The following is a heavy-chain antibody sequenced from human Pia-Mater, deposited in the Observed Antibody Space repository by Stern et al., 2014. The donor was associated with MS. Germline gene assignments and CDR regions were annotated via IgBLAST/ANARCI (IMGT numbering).Heavy chain of an antibody. CDR1: GGTFSSYA. V-gene: IGHV1-69*01. Sequence: VQLVESGAEVKKPGSSVKVSCKASGGTFSSYAISWVRQAPGRGLEWMGEIIPMFGTTKYAQKFQGRVTIIADGSTTTAYMELSSLRSEDTAVYYCARRDYYDSSGIYGDAFDIWGQGTMVTVSS. CDR2: IIPMFGTT. J-gene: IGHJ3*02. D-gene: IGHD3-22*01. CDR3: ARRDYYDSSGIYGDAFDI.